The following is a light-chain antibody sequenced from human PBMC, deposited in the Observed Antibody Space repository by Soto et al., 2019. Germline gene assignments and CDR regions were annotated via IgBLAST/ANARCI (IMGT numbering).Light chain of an antibody. CDR3: QQYGSSPQT. V-gene: IGKV3-20*01. CDR1: QSVGSNY. J-gene: IGKJ1*01. Sequence: EIVLTQSPGTLSLSPGERATLSCRASQSVGSNYLAWYQQKPGQAPRLLIYGASSRVTGIPDRFSGSGSGTDFTLTISRLEPEDFAVYYCQQYGSSPQTFGQGTKVEIK. CDR2: GAS.